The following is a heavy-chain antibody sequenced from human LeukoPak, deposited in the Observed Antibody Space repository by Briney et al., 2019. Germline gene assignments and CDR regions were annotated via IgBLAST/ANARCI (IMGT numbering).Heavy chain of an antibody. CDR2: INQSGST. D-gene: IGHD6-19*01. V-gene: IGHV4-34*01. CDR3: ARGRARESLVLGF. J-gene: IGHJ4*02. CDR1: GGSFSGYH. Sequence: SGTLSLTCAVYGGSFSGYHWSWIRQPPRKGLEGMGVINQSGSTNYKLSLQSRVTISVDTSKNQFTIKLSAVNAASPALYYCARGRARESLVLGFWGQGTLVTVSS.